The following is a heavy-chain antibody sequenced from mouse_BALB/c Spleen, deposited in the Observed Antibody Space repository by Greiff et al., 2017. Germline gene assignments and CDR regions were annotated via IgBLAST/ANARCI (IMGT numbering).Heavy chain of an antibody. CDR2: ISSGSSTI. V-gene: IGHV5-17*02. CDR1: GFTFSSFG. D-gene: IGHD1-2*01. Sequence: DVHLVESGGGLVQPGGSRKLSCAASGFTFSSFGMHWVRQAPEKGLEWVAYISSGSSTIYYADTVKGRFTISRDNPKNTLFLQMTSLRSEDTAMYYCARSGTTATTYYAMDYWGQGTSVTVSS. J-gene: IGHJ4*01. CDR3: ARSGTTATTYYAMDY.